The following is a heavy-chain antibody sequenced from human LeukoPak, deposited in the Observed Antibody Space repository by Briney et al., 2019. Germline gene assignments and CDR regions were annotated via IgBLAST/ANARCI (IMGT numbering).Heavy chain of an antibody. D-gene: IGHD2-8*02. V-gene: IGHV3-74*01. CDR3: TSDALLEYCTGNDCYHSAL. J-gene: IGHJ4*02. Sequence: GGSLRLSCAASGFTFGNYWMHWVREASGKGPVRVSSLHWDGSATRYAVSVKGRFPICRDSAQNTVYLQMDSLRVEDTAVYYCTSDALLEYCTGNDCYHSALWGQGILVTVSS. CDR2: LHWDGSAT. CDR1: GFTFGNYW.